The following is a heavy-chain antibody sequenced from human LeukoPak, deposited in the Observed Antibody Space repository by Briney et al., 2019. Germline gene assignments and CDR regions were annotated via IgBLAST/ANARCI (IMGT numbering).Heavy chain of an antibody. D-gene: IGHD6-19*01. Sequence: SETLSLTCAVYGGSFSGYYWSWIRQPPGKGLEWIGYIYYSGSTNYNPSLKSRVTISVDTSKNQFSLKLSSVTAADTAVYYCARGLRYSSGWYAYYYYYYYMDVWGKGTTVTVSS. V-gene: IGHV4-59*01. CDR2: IYYSGST. J-gene: IGHJ6*03. CDR3: ARGLRYSSGWYAYYYYYYYMDV. CDR1: GGSFSGYY.